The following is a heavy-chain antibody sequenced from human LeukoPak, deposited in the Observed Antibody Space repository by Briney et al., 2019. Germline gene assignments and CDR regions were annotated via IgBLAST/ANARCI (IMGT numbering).Heavy chain of an antibody. CDR3: AKDISGAGDAFDI. D-gene: IGHD1-26*01. CDR2: ISWNSGSI. V-gene: IGHV3-9*03. J-gene: IGHJ3*02. Sequence: PGRSLRLSCAASGFTFDDYAMHWVRQAPGKGLEGVSGISWNSGSIGYADSVKGRFTISRDNAKNSLYLQMNSLRAEDMALYYCAKDISGAGDAFDIWGQGTMVTVSS. CDR1: GFTFDDYA.